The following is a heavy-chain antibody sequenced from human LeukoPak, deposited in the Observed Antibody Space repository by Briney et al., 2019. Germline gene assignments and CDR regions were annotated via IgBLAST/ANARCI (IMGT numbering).Heavy chain of an antibody. V-gene: IGHV4-59*01. CDR1: GGSISNSY. Sequence: SETLSLTCTVSGGSISNSYWSWIRQPPGKGLEWVGYIYYNESTNYNPSLKSRVTISVDTSKNQFSLNLRSVTAADTAVYYCARDNSGYYDSSGYIYYYYFGMDVWGQGTTVTVSS. CDR2: IYYNEST. CDR3: ARDNSGYYDSSGYIYYYYFGMDV. D-gene: IGHD3-22*01. J-gene: IGHJ6*02.